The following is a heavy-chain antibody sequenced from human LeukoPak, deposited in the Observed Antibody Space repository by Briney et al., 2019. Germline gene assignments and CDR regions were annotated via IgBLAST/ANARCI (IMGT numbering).Heavy chain of an antibody. V-gene: IGHV4-31*03. CDR1: GGSISSGGYY. D-gene: IGHD4-17*01. Sequence: SETLSLTCTVSGGSISSGGYYWSWIRQHPGKGLEWIGYIYYSGSTYYNPSLKSRVTISVDTSKNQFSLKLSSVTAADTAVYYCAIFPPKGDYVYYHGMDVWGQGTTVTVSS. CDR2: IYYSGST. CDR3: AIFPPKGDYVYYHGMDV. J-gene: IGHJ6*02.